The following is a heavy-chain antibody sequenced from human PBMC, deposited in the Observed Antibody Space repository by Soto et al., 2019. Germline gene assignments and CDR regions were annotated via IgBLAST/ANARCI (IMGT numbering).Heavy chain of an antibody. CDR2: LYYSGST. D-gene: IGHD3-22*01. CDR1: GGSFSSSSYY. V-gene: IGHV4-39*01. Sequence: QLQLQESGPGLVKPSETLSLMCTVSGGSFSSSSYYWGWIRQPPGKGLEWVGSLYYSGSTYYNPSLKSRVTISVDPSKNQFSLQLSSVIAADTAVYYCARGYYDTTGYSTDAFDIWGQGTMVTVSS. J-gene: IGHJ3*02. CDR3: ARGYYDTTGYSTDAFDI.